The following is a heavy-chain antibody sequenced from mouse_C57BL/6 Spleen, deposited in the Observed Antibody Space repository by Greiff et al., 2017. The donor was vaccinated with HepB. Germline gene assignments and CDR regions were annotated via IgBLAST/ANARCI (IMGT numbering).Heavy chain of an antibody. D-gene: IGHD3-3*01. CDR2: INPGSGGT. Sequence: QVQLQQSGAELVRPGTSVKVSCKASGYAFTNYLIEWVKQRPGQGLEWIGVINPGSGGTNYNEKFKGKATLTADKSSSTAYMQLSSLTSEDSAVYCCARRGPYYGDDWGKGTTLTVSS. CDR1: GYAFTNYL. J-gene: IGHJ2*01. CDR3: ARRGPYYGDD. V-gene: IGHV1-54*01.